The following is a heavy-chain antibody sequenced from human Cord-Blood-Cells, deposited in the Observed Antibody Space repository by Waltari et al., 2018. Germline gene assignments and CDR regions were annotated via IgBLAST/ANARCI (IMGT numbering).Heavy chain of an antibody. Sequence: QVQLVESGGGVVQPGRSLRLSCVVPGFHFSNYAMQWVRQAPGKGLEWVAVISYDGSNKYYADSVKGRFTISRDNSKNTLYLQMNSLRAEDTAVYYCARGLRVVTLDYWGQGTLVTVSS. V-gene: IGHV3-30-3*01. CDR2: ISYDGSNK. CDR3: ARGLRVVTLDY. J-gene: IGHJ4*02. CDR1: GFHFSNYA. D-gene: IGHD2-21*02.